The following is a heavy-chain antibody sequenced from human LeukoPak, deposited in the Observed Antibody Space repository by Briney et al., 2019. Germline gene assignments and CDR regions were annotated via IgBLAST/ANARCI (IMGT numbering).Heavy chain of an antibody. Sequence: GGSLRLSCAASGFTFSSYAMHWVRQAPGKGLEWVAVISYDGSNKYYADPVKGRFTISRDNSRNTLYLQMNSLRAEDTAVYYCARDGVPAAKVGNWFDPWGQGTLVTVSS. J-gene: IGHJ5*02. V-gene: IGHV3-30-3*01. CDR3: ARDGVPAAKVGNWFDP. CDR2: ISYDGSNK. CDR1: GFTFSSYA. D-gene: IGHD2-2*01.